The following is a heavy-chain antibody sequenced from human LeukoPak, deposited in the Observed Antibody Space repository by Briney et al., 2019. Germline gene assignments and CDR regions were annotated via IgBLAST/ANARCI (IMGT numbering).Heavy chain of an antibody. D-gene: IGHD3-10*01. CDR3: AKDGYPYYYGSGSYPDY. Sequence: GGSLRLSCAASGFTFSSYAMSWVRQAPGKGLEWVSAISGSGGSTYYADSVKGRFTISRDNSKNTLYLQMNSLRAEDTAVYYCAKDGYPYYYGSGSYPDYWGQGTLVTVSS. J-gene: IGHJ4*02. CDR1: GFTFSSYA. CDR2: ISGSGGST. V-gene: IGHV3-23*01.